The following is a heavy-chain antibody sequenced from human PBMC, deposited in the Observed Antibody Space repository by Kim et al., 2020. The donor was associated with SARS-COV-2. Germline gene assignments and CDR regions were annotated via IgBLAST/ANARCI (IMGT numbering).Heavy chain of an antibody. D-gene: IGHD2-2*01. CDR1: GYTFTAYA. Sequence: ASVKVSCTASGYTFTAYAMHWVRQAPGQRLEWMGWIDAENGNTKYSQNFQGRVAITRDTSASTAYMELSSLRSEDTAVYYCARDPQYCSSTSCYGGVFDYWGQGTLVTVSS. CDR2: IDAENGNT. J-gene: IGHJ4*02. CDR3: ARDPQYCSSTSCYGGVFDY. V-gene: IGHV1-3*01.